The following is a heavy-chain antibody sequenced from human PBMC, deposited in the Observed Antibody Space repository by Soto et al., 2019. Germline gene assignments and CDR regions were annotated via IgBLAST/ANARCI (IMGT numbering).Heavy chain of an antibody. J-gene: IGHJ4*02. Sequence: QVQMVESGGGVVQPGGSLRLSCAVSESIFRGYGMHWVRQAPGKGLEWVAIIRSDGSNIHYADYVMGRFTISRDNSKNMLYLEMNNLRVEDTAVYYCARDGVGVTTFWGFLDYWGQGTLVTVSA. D-gene: IGHD3-10*02. V-gene: IGHV3-33*01. CDR1: ESIFRGYG. CDR2: IRSDGSNI. CDR3: ARDGVGVTTFWGFLDY.